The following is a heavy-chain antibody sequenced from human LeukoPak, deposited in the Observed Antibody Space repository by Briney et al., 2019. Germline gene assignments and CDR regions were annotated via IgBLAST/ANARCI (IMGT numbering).Heavy chain of an antibody. V-gene: IGHV1-8*02. Sequence: ASVKVSCKASGGTFSSYAINWVRQATGQGLEWMGWMNPNSGNTGYAQKFQGRVTMTRNTSISTAYMGLSSLRSEDTAVYYCARGIRGSPAFDYWGQGTLVTVSS. CDR1: GGTFSSYA. CDR3: ARGIRGSPAFDY. D-gene: IGHD5-12*01. CDR2: MNPNSGNT. J-gene: IGHJ4*02.